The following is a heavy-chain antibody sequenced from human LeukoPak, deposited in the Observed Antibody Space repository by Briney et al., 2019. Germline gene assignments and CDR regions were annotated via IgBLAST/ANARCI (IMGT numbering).Heavy chain of an antibody. V-gene: IGHV3-21*01. CDR1: GFTFSSYS. Sequence: GGSLRLSCAASGFTFSSYSMNWVRQAPGKGLEWVSSISSGSSYIYYADSVKGRFTISRDNAKNSLYLQMNSLRAEDTAVYYCARDQGLVVVAAGDAFDIWGQGTMVTVSS. J-gene: IGHJ3*02. CDR2: ISSGSSYI. CDR3: ARDQGLVVVAAGDAFDI. D-gene: IGHD2-15*01.